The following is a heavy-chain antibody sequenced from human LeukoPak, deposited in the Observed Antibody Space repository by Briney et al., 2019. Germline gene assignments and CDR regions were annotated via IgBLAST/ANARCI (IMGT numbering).Heavy chain of an antibody. CDR1: GYTFNNYG. CDR3: ARDERQIASGNEYYFDY. D-gene: IGHD6-13*01. V-gene: IGHV1-18*01. CDR2: ISPYTGNT. J-gene: IGHJ4*02. Sequence: ASVTVSCKASGYTFNNYGISWVRQAPGQGLEWMGWISPYTGNTNYIQEIQGRVTMTTDTSTSTAYMELNSLTPDDTAVYYCARDERQIASGNEYYFDYWGQGTLVTVSS.